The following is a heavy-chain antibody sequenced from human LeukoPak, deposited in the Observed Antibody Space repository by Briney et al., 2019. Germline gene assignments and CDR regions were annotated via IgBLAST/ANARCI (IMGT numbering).Heavy chain of an antibody. D-gene: IGHD4-17*01. Sequence: PSETLSLTCTVSGGSINNYYWSWLRQPPGKGLEGLGYIYYRGSTNYNPSLKSRVTFSVDTSKNQFSLKLNSVTAADTAVYYCARGGDYGDLRYFDYWGQGTLVTVSS. J-gene: IGHJ4*02. CDR3: ARGGDYGDLRYFDY. V-gene: IGHV4-59*13. CDR1: GGSINNYY. CDR2: IYYRGST.